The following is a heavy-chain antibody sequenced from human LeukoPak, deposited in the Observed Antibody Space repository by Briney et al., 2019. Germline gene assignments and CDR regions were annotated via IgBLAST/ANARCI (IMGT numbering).Heavy chain of an antibody. CDR3: ARQLEIYYYYYMDV. V-gene: IGHV4-39*01. D-gene: IGHD5-24*01. Sequence: KPSETLSLTCTVSGGSISSSSYYWGWIRQPPGKGLEWIGSIYYSRSTYYNPSLKSRVTISVDTSKNQFSLKLSSVTAADTAVYYCARQLEIYYYYYMDVWGKGTTVTVSS. CDR2: IYYSRST. CDR1: GGSISSSSYY. J-gene: IGHJ6*03.